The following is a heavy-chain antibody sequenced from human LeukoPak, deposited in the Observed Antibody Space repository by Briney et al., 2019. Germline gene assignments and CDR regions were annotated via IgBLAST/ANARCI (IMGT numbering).Heavy chain of an antibody. CDR2: IGTAADT. CDR3: ARELLDSYSSKWYFDL. D-gene: IGHD5-18*01. Sequence: PGGSLRLSCAASGFTFSSYDFHWVRQGTGEGLEWVSAIGTAADTYYPDSVKGRFTISRENAKNSLYLQMNSLRVGDTAVYYCARELLDSYSSKWYFDLWGRGTLVTVSS. J-gene: IGHJ2*01. V-gene: IGHV3-13*01. CDR1: GFTFSSYD.